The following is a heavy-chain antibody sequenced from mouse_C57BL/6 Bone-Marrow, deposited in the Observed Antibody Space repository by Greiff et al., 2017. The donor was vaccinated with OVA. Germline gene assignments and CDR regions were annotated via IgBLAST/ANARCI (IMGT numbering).Heavy chain of an antibody. CDR3: ARDYSNYFDY. V-gene: IGHV1-61*01. CDR2: IYPSDSET. Sequence: VQRVESGAELVRPGSSVKLSCKASGYTFTSYWMDWVKQRPGQGLEWIGNIYPSDSETHYNQKFKDKATLTVDKSSSTAYMQLSSLTSEDSAVYYCARDYSNYFDYWGQGTTLTVSS. D-gene: IGHD2-5*01. CDR1: GYTFTSYW. J-gene: IGHJ2*01.